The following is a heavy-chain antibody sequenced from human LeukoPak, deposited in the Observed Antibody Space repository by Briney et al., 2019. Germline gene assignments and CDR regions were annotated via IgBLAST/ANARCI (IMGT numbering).Heavy chain of an antibody. CDR1: GFTFSSYA. Sequence: GRSLRLSCAASGFTFSSYAMHWVRQAPGKGLEWVAVISYDGSNKYYADSVKGRFTISRDNSKNTLYLQMNSLRAEDTAVYYCARESIQLWHDTPQLDYWGQGTLVTVSS. V-gene: IGHV3-30*04. D-gene: IGHD5-18*01. J-gene: IGHJ4*02. CDR2: ISYDGSNK. CDR3: ARESIQLWHDTPQLDY.